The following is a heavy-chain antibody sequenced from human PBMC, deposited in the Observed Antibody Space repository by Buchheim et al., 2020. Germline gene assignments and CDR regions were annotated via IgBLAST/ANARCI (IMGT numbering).Heavy chain of an antibody. V-gene: IGHV4-39*01. D-gene: IGHD6-19*01. J-gene: IGHJ4*02. CDR2: IYYSGST. Sequence: QLQLQESGPGLVKPSETLSLTCTVSGGSISSSSYYWGWIRQPPGKGLEWIGSIYYSGSTYYNPSLKSRVTISVDTSKNQFSLKLSSVTAADTAVYYCARLSAYSSGWMGSPDYWGQGTL. CDR3: ARLSAYSSGWMGSPDY. CDR1: GGSISSSSYY.